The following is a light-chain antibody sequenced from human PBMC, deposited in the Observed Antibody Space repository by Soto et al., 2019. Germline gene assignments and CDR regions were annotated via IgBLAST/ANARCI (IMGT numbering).Light chain of an antibody. CDR1: QTVSNNF. J-gene: IGKJ4*01. Sequence: IVLTQSPGTLSLSPGERATLSCRASQTVSNNFLAWYQEKPGRGPRLLIYGASTSATGVPDRFSGSGSGTDFTLTISRLDPEDFAVYYCRQYGRSLEFAVGGGTKVEIK. CDR3: RQYGRSLEFA. V-gene: IGKV3-20*01. CDR2: GAS.